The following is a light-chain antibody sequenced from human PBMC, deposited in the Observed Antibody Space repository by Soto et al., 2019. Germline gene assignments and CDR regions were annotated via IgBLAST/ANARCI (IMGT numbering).Light chain of an antibody. CDR3: YSCAGDYGYI. CDR1: STDVGAYDY. Sequence: QSALTQPHSVSGSPGQTVTISCTGTSTDVGAYDYVSWYQHHPGKAPKLIIHRVTTRPSGVPDRFSGSKSGTTASLTISGLQDEDEADYYCYSCAGDYGYIFGTGTKLTVL. CDR2: RVT. J-gene: IGLJ1*01. V-gene: IGLV2-11*01.